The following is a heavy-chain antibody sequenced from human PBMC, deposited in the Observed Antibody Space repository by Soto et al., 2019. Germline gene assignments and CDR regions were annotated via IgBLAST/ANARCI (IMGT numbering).Heavy chain of an antibody. CDR2: IYYSGST. V-gene: IGHV4-31*03. J-gene: IGHJ5*02. CDR3: ARVNSIPNNWFDP. Sequence: PSETLSLTCTVSGGSISSGGYYWSWIRQHPGKGLEWIGYIYYSGSTYYNPSLKSRVAISVDRSKNQFSLKLSSVTAADTAVYYCARVNSIPNNWFDPWGQGTLVTVS. CDR1: GGSISSGGYY. D-gene: IGHD2-2*02.